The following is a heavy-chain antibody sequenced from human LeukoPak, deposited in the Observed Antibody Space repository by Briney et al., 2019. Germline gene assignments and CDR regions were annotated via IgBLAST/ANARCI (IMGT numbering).Heavy chain of an antibody. Sequence: ASVKVSCKSSGYTFTANYMYWVRQAPGQGLEWMGWINPNSGGTNYAQKSQGRVPMTRDTSISTAYMELSRLRSDDTAVYYCTRAAYCSGGSCSDWFDPWGQGTLVTVSS. CDR2: INPNSGGT. D-gene: IGHD2-15*01. J-gene: IGHJ5*02. CDR3: TRAAYCSGGSCSDWFDP. V-gene: IGHV1-2*02. CDR1: GYTFTANY.